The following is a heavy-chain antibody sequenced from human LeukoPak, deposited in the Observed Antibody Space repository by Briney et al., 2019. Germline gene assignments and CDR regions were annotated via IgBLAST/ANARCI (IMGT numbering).Heavy chain of an antibody. V-gene: IGHV3-23*01. CDR2: ISGSGGST. Sequence: GGSLRLSCAASGFTFSSYAMSWVRQAPGKGLEWVSAISGSGGSTYYADSVKGRFTISRDNSKNTLYLQMNSLRAEDTAVYYCARDRAYYYGMDVWGQGTTVIVSS. CDR3: ARDRAYYYGMDV. J-gene: IGHJ6*02. CDR1: GFTFSSYA.